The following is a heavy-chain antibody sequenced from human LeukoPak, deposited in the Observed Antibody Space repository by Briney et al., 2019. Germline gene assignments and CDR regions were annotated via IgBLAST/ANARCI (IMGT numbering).Heavy chain of an antibody. CDR2: ISGSGGST. D-gene: IGHD6-6*01. V-gene: IGHV3-23*01. CDR1: GSTFSSYA. CDR3: AASLSSRGAFDI. J-gene: IGHJ3*02. Sequence: GGSLRLSCAASGSTFSSYAMSWVRQAPGKGLEWVSAISGSGGSTYYADSVKGRFTISRDNPKNTLYLQMNSLRAEDTAVYYCAASLSSRGAFDIWGQGTMVTVSS.